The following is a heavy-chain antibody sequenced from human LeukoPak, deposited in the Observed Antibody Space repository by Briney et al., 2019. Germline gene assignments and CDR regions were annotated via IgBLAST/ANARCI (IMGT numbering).Heavy chain of an antibody. CDR1: GFTFSSYW. CDR3: ARDQPLGGSGATPRG. Sequence: PGGSLRLSCAASGFTFSSYWMRWVRQAPRKGLEWVANIKQDGSEKYYVDSVKGRFTISRDNAKNSLYLQMNSLRAEDTAVYYCARDQPLGGSGATPRGCGQGTLVTVSS. CDR2: IKQDGSEK. V-gene: IGHV3-7*01. D-gene: IGHD3-10*01. J-gene: IGHJ4*02.